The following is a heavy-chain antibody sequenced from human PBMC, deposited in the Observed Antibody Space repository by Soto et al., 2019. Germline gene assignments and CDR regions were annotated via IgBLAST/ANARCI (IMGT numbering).Heavy chain of an antibody. V-gene: IGHV4-4*02. D-gene: IGHD3-10*01. CDR3: ARSQNSYSQTWLDP. J-gene: IGHJ5*02. CDR1: GGSISHINC. Sequence: PSETLSLTYGVCGGSISHINCWSWVRQTPGKGLEWIGEIYHTGTTDYNPSLKSRVTISIEKSKNTFFLNVASVTAGDTALYYCARSQNSYSQTWLDPGGQGT. CDR2: IYHTGTT.